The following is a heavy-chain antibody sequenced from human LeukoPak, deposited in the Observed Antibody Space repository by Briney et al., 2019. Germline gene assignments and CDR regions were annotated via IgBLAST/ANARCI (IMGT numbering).Heavy chain of an antibody. V-gene: IGHV4-30-4*08. Sequence: PSETLSLTCTVSGDSISGYYWSWIRQPPGKGLEWIGYIYYSGSTYYNPSLKSRVTISVDTSKNQFSLKLSSVTAADTAVYYCARGLYGGGAYYYYYMDVWGKGTTVTVSS. CDR2: IYYSGST. CDR3: ARGLYGGGAYYYYYMDV. CDR1: GDSISGYY. D-gene: IGHD4-23*01. J-gene: IGHJ6*03.